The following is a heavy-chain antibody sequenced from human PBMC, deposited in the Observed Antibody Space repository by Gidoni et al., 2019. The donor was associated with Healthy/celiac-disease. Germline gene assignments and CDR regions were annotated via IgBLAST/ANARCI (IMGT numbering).Heavy chain of an antibody. Sequence: QVQLVPYGAEVKQPGASVMVSCKASGYTFTVYYMHWVRQAPGQGLEWMGWINPNSGGTNYAQKFQGRVTMTRDTSISTAYMELSRLRSDDTAVYYCAREFGGDYDHEFGFDPWGQGTLVTVSS. D-gene: IGHD4-17*01. J-gene: IGHJ5*02. CDR3: AREFGGDYDHEFGFDP. V-gene: IGHV1-2*02. CDR1: GYTFTVYY. CDR2: INPNSGGT.